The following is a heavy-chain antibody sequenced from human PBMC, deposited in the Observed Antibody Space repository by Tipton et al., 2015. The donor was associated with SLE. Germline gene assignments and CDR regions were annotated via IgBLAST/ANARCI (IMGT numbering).Heavy chain of an antibody. D-gene: IGHD3-16*01. J-gene: IGHJ4*02. V-gene: IGHV4-39*02. CDR2: IYYSVAT. Sequence: LRLSCTVSGGSISSSGHYWGWIRQPPGKGLEWIGSIYYSVATHYNPSLKSRVTISADTSKSHFSLKLTSVTAADTAVYYCARMEGMITYGGIAGLWGQGTVVTVSS. CDR1: GGSISSSGHY. CDR3: ARMEGMITYGGIAGL.